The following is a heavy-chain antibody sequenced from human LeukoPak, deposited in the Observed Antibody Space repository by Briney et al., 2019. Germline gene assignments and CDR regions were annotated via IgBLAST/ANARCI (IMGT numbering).Heavy chain of an antibody. J-gene: IGHJ4*02. V-gene: IGHV3-23*01. D-gene: IGHD3-10*01. CDR1: GFTFSSYA. Sequence: PGGSLRLSCAASGFTFSSYAMSWVRQAPGKGLEWVSLISGSGGSTYYADSVKGRFTISKDNAKNSLYLQMNSLRAEDTAVYYCASYGSSNYYNVDYWGQGTLVTVSS. CDR3: ASYGSSNYYNVDY. CDR2: ISGSGGST.